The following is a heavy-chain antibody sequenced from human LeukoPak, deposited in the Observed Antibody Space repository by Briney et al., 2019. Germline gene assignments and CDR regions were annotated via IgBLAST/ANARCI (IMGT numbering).Heavy chain of an antibody. J-gene: IGHJ3*02. CDR2: IYTSGST. D-gene: IGHD3-22*01. CDR3: VGAKQWLSFDI. Sequence: SETLSLTCTVSGGSISTYYWNWIRQPAGKGLEWIGHIYTSGSTNYNPSLTSRVTISVDTSKNQFSLKLSSVTAADTVVYYCVGAKQWLSFDIWGQGTKVTVS. V-gene: IGHV4-4*07. CDR1: GGSISTYY.